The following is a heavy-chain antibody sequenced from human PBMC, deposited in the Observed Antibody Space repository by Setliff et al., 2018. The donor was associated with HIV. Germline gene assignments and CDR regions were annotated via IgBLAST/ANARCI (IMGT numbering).Heavy chain of an antibody. CDR3: ARDLRTIVWYTSSWYEDWFDP. Sequence: SVKVSCKASRSTFNSHTINWVRQAPGQGLDWMGRIIPILGVANYAQRFQGKVTITADKSTSTAYMELRSLRSDDTAVYYCARDLRTIVWYTSSWYEDWFDPWGQGTLVTVSS. CDR1: RSTFNSHT. J-gene: IGHJ5*02. V-gene: IGHV1-69*04. CDR2: IIPILGVA. D-gene: IGHD6-13*01.